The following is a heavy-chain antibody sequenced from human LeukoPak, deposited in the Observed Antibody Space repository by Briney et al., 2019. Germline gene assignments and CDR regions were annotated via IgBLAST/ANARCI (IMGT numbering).Heavy chain of an antibody. CDR1: GYTFTSYY. D-gene: IGHD1-26*01. CDR2: INPNSGGI. J-gene: IGHJ4*02. CDR3: ATGAENSESYGIDF. V-gene: IGHV1-2*06. Sequence: ASVKVSCKASGYTFTSYYMYWVRQAPGQGLEWMGRINPNSGGINYAQKFQGRVTMTRDTSISTVYMELSRLRSDDTAVYYCATGAENSESYGIDFRGPGTLGTVSS.